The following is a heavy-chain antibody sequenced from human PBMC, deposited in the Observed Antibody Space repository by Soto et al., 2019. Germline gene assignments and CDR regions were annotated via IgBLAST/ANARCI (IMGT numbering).Heavy chain of an antibody. Sequence: GGSLRLSCAASGFTFSSYSMNWVRQAPGKGLEWVSSISSSSSYIYYSDSVKGRFTISRENAKNSLYLQMNSLRAEDTAVYYCARVAVFGAVMRYYGMDVWGQGTTVTVSS. CDR3: ARVAVFGAVMRYYGMDV. D-gene: IGHD3-3*01. J-gene: IGHJ6*02. CDR1: GFTFSSYS. CDR2: ISSSSSYI. V-gene: IGHV3-21*01.